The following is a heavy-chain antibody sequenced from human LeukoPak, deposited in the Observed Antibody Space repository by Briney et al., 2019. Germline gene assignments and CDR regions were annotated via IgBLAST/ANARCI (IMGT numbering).Heavy chain of an antibody. J-gene: IGHJ6*02. CDR1: GFTVSSNY. CDR2: IYSGGRT. D-gene: IGHD3-10*02. V-gene: IGHV3-53*01. CDR3: ANYIQRPPGMDV. Sequence: GGSLRLSCAASGFTVSSNYMSWVRQAPGKGLEWVSVIYSGGRTKYADSVKGRFTISRDNSKNTVCLQMNSLRAEDTALYFCANYIQRPPGMDVWGQGTMVTVSS.